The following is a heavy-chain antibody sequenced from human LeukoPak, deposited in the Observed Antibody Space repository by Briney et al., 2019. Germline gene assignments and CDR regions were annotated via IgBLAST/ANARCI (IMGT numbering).Heavy chain of an antibody. CDR1: GVSISTNTW. J-gene: IGHJ4*02. V-gene: IGHV4-4*02. D-gene: IGHD3-3*01. CDR3: AREIFGARAFEY. CDR2: ILHSESV. Sequence: PSETLSLTCAVSGVSISTNTWWSWVRQTPGKGLEWIGEILHSESVNSNPSLESRLTISLDKSKNHFSLELTSVTAADTALYFCAREIFGARAFEYWGQGILVTVSS.